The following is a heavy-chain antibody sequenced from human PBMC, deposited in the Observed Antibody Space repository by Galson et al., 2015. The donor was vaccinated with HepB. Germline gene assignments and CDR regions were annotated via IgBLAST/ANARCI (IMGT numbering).Heavy chain of an antibody. CDR3: AKGPGIAVAGTEDPYYFDY. V-gene: IGHV3-30*18. CDR1: GFTFSSYG. Sequence: SLRLSCAASGFTFSSYGMHWVRQAPGKGLEWVAVISYDGSNKYYADSVKGRFTISRDNSKNTLYLQMNSLRAEDTAVYYCAKGPGIAVAGTEDPYYFDYWGQGTLVTVSS. J-gene: IGHJ4*02. D-gene: IGHD6-19*01. CDR2: ISYDGSNK.